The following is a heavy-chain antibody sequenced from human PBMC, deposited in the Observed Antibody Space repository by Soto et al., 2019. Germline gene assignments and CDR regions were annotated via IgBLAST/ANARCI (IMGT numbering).Heavy chain of an antibody. D-gene: IGHD3-22*01. CDR2: ISYDGSNK. J-gene: IGHJ3*02. Sequence: GGSLRLSCAASGFTFSSYAMHWVRKAPGKGLEWVAVISYDGSNKYYADSVKCRFTITRDNSKNTLYLQMNSLRAEDTAVYYCSRGQGGMIVVVITTLDIWGQGTMVTVSS. CDR1: GFTFSSYA. CDR3: SRGQGGMIVVVITTLDI. V-gene: IGHV3-30-3*01.